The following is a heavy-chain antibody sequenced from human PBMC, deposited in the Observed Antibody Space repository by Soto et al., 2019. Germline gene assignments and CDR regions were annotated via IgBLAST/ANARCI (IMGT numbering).Heavy chain of an antibody. CDR2: IIPIFGTA. CDR1: GGTFSSYA. D-gene: IGHD3-10*01. J-gene: IGHJ4*02. CDR3: ARSPTKYYLFDY. Sequence: SVKVSCKASGGTFSSYAISWVRQAPGQGLEWMGGIIPIFGTANYAQKFQGRVTITADESTSTAYMELSSLRSEDTAVYYCARSPTKYYLFDYWGQGTLVTVSS. V-gene: IGHV1-69*13.